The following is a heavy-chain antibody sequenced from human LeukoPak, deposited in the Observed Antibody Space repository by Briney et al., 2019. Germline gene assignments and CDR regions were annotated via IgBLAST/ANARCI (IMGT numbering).Heavy chain of an antibody. J-gene: IGHJ4*02. V-gene: IGHV4-59*01. CDR1: GDFITASY. CDR2: VYYSGST. Sequence: PSETLSLTCTVSGDFITASYWSWIRQPPGKGLEWIGYVYYSGSTEYNPSLRSRVTISLEMSKHQFSLNVTSVTAADTAVYYCATNTGTVFDYWGQGALVTVS. CDR3: ATNTGTVFDY. D-gene: IGHD7-27*01.